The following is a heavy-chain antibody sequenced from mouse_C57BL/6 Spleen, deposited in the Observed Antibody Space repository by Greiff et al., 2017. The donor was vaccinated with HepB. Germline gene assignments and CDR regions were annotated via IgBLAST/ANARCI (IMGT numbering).Heavy chain of an antibody. V-gene: IGHV1-22*01. D-gene: IGHD3-1*01. CDR3: ARSGPPDAMDY. J-gene: IGHJ4*01. Sequence: DVKLVESGPELVKPGASVKMSCKASGYTFTDYNMHWVKQSHGKSLEWIGYINPNNGGTSYNQKFKGKATLTVNKSSSTAYMELRSLTSEDSAVYYCARSGPPDAMDYWGQGTSVTVSS. CDR1: GYTFTDYN. CDR2: INPNNGGT.